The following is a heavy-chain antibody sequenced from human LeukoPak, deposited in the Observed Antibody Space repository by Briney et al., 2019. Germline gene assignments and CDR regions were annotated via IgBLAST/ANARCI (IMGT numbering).Heavy chain of an antibody. Sequence: ASVKVSCKASGYTFTSYGISWVRQAPGQGLEWMGWISAYNGNTNYAQKLQGRVTMTTNTSTSTAYMELRSLRSDDTAVYYCARTRTRITIFGVVILYDAFDIWGQGTMVTVSS. D-gene: IGHD3-3*01. CDR2: ISAYNGNT. CDR3: ARTRTRITIFGVVILYDAFDI. V-gene: IGHV1-18*01. CDR1: GYTFTSYG. J-gene: IGHJ3*02.